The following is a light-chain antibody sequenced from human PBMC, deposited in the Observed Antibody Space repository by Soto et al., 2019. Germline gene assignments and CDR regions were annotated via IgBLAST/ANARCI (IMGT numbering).Light chain of an antibody. Sequence: QSALTQPPSASGSLGQLITISCTGTSSGIGGHKYVSWYQQLPGSAPKLLIYDVTKRPSGVPDRFSGSKSGNTASLTVSGLQAEDEADYYCSSYVGKVSFGGGTKLTVL. CDR1: SSGIGGHKY. CDR2: DVT. J-gene: IGLJ2*01. V-gene: IGLV2-8*01. CDR3: SSYVGKVS.